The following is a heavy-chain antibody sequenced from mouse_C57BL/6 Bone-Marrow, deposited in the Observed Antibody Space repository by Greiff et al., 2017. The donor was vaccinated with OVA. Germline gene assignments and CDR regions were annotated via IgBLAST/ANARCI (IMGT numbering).Heavy chain of an antibody. J-gene: IGHJ2*01. V-gene: IGHV1-53*01. CDR1: GYTFTSYW. D-gene: IGHD2-2*01. Sequence: VQLQQPGTELVKPGASVKLSCKASGYTFTSYWMHWVKQRPGQGLEWIGNINPSNGGTNYNEKFKSKATLTVDKSSSTAYMQLSSLTSEDSAVYYCARSGVMVTTSFDYWGQGTTLTVSS. CDR3: ARSGVMVTTSFDY. CDR2: INPSNGGT.